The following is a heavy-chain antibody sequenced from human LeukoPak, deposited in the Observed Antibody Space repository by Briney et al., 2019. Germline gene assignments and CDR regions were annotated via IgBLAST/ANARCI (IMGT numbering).Heavy chain of an antibody. V-gene: IGHV3-66*01. CDR3: ARPGSSY. CDR2: MYSGGST. CDR1: GLTVNRNY. J-gene: IGHJ1*01. Sequence: GGSLRPSCVASGLTVNRNYMMWVRQAPGGGLEWLSTMYSGGSTFYADSVKGRFIISRDDSRNTVYLQMNGLRVDDSATYYCARPGSSYWGQGTLLVVSS. D-gene: IGHD3-10*01.